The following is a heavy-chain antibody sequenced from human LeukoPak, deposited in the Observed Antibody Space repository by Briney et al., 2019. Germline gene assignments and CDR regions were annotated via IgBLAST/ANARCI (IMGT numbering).Heavy chain of an antibody. CDR1: GGSISSHY. Sequence: PSETLSLTCTVSGGSISSHYWSWIRQPPGKGLEWIGYIYYSGSTNYNPSLKSRVTISVDTSKNQFSLKLSSVTAADTAVYYCARGYKGALRSVAASWYFDYWGQGTLVTVSS. J-gene: IGHJ4*02. CDR2: IYYSGST. CDR3: ARGYKGALRSVAASWYFDY. D-gene: IGHD2-15*01. V-gene: IGHV4-59*11.